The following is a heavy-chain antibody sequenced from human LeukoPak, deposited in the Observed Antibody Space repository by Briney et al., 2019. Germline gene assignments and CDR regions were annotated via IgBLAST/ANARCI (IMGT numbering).Heavy chain of an antibody. J-gene: IGHJ5*02. D-gene: IGHD2-21*02. V-gene: IGHV4-34*01. CDR1: GGSFSGYY. Sequence: SETLSLTCAVYGGSFSGYYWSWIRQPPGKGLEWIGEINHSGSTNYNPSLKSRVTISVDTSKSQFSLKLSSVTAADTAVYYCARHSGGYYNWFDPWGQGTLVTVSS. CDR3: ARHSGGYYNWFDP. CDR2: INHSGST.